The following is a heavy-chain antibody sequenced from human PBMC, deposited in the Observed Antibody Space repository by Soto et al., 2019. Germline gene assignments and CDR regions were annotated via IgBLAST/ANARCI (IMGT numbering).Heavy chain of an antibody. D-gene: IGHD3-16*02. V-gene: IGHV3-48*02. Sequence: QPGGSLRLSCAASVFTFSSYSMHLVRQAPGKGLEWVSYISSSSSAIYYADSVKGRFTISRDNAKNSLYLQMNSLRDEDTAVYYCARGGTFRRVIPYYGMDVSGQGTTVTVSS. CDR3: ARGGTFRRVIPYYGMDV. J-gene: IGHJ6*02. CDR2: ISSSSSAI. CDR1: VFTFSSYS.